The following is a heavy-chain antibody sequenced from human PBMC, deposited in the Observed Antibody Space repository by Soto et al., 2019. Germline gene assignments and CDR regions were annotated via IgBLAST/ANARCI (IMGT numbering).Heavy chain of an antibody. CDR1: GYTFTSYG. CDR2: INVYNGNT. J-gene: IGHJ4*02. CDR3: ARDTQFVPPDY. Sequence: QVQLVQSGAEVKKPGASVKVSCKASGYTFTSYGISWVRQVPGQGLEWMGWINVYNGNTNYAQKRQGRVTMTTDTATSTAYMELRSLRSDDTAVFYCARDTQFVPPDYWCQGNLVTVSA. V-gene: IGHV1-18*01. D-gene: IGHD2-15*01.